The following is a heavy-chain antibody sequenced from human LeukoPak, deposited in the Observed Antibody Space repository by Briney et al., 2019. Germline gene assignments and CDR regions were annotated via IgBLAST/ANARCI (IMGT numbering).Heavy chain of an antibody. J-gene: IGHJ4*02. V-gene: IGHV3-9*01. CDR1: GFTFDDYA. CDR3: AKRASSGYYDY. D-gene: IGHD3-22*01. Sequence: PGRSLRPSCAASGFTFDDYAMHWVRQAPGKGLEWVSGISWNSGSIGYADSVKGRFTISRDNAKNSLYLQMNSLRAEDTALYYCAKRASSGYYDYWGQGTLVTVSS. CDR2: ISWNSGSI.